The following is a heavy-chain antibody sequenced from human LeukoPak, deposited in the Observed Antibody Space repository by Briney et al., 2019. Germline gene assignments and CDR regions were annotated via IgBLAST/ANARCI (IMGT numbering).Heavy chain of an antibody. Sequence: SQTLSLTCTVSGGSISSGSYYWGWIRQPPGKGLEWIGSINHSGSTYYNSSLKSRVTISVDTSKNQFSLKLSSVTAADTAVYYCARDRYGDGYYYMDVWGKGTTVTVSS. CDR1: GGSISSGSYY. CDR3: ARDRYGDGYYYMDV. J-gene: IGHJ6*03. CDR2: INHSGST. V-gene: IGHV4-39*07. D-gene: IGHD4-17*01.